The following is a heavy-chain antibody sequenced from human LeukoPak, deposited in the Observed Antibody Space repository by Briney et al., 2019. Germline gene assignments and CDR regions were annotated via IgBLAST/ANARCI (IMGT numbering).Heavy chain of an antibody. Sequence: GGSLRLSCAASGFAFSTYAMSWVRQAPGKGLEWVSAISGSGGNTYYADSVKGRFTISRDISKNTLYLQMSSLRAEDTAVYYCAEGGWLHWGQGTLVTVSS. CDR3: AEGGWLH. V-gene: IGHV3-23*01. D-gene: IGHD6-19*01. CDR1: GFAFSTYA. CDR2: ISGSGGNT. J-gene: IGHJ4*02.